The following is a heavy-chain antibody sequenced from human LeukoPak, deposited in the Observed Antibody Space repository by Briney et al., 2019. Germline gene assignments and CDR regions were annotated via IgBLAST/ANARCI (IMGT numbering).Heavy chain of an antibody. CDR1: GFTFSSYA. CDR2: ISYDGSNK. V-gene: IGHV3-30-3*01. Sequence: PGGSLRLSCAASGFTFSSYAMHWVRQAPGKGLEWVAVISYDGSNKYYADSVKGRFTISRDNSKNTLYLQMNSLRAEDTAVYYCASSGYCSSTSCYSSDYWGQGTLVTVSS. J-gene: IGHJ4*02. CDR3: ASSGYCSSTSCYSSDY. D-gene: IGHD2-2*03.